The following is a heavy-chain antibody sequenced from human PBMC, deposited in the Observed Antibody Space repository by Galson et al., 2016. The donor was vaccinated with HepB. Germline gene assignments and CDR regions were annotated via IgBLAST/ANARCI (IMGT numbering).Heavy chain of an antibody. V-gene: IGHV3-33*01. CDR1: GFTFSSYG. CDR3: AREDSIIAAASFDY. D-gene: IGHD6-13*01. J-gene: IGHJ4*02. Sequence: SLRLSCAASGFTFSSYGMHWVRQAPGKGLEWVACIWYDGSNKYYANSVKGRFTISGDNSKNTLYLQMNSLRAEDTAVYYCAREDSIIAAASFDYWGQGTLVTVSS. CDR2: IWYDGSNK.